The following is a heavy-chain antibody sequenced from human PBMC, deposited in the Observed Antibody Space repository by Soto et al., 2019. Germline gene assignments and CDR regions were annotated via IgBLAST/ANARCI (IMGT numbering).Heavy chain of an antibody. CDR2: ISYDGSNK. Sequence: HWVRQAPGKGLAWVAVISYDGSNKYYSDSVKGRFTISRDNSKNTLYLQMNSLRAEDTAVYYCARGNAPRPRGTTSPSQAWNYSFDYWGRGTLVTVSS. D-gene: IGHD1-7*01. CDR3: ARGNAPRPRGTTSPSQAWNYSFDY. J-gene: IGHJ4*02. V-gene: IGHV3-30-3*01.